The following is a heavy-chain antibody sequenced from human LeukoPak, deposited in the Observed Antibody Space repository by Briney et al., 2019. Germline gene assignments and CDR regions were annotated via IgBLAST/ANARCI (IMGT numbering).Heavy chain of an antibody. CDR2: MYNSGST. CDR1: GGSISSGGYY. D-gene: IGHD1-14*01. CDR3: ARVLNRGMGAFDI. Sequence: SETLSLTCTVSGGSISSGGYYWSWIRQHPGKGLEWIGYMYNSGSTYYNPSFKSRVTISVHTSKNQFSLKLSSVTAADTAVYYCARVLNRGMGAFDIWGQGTMVTVSS. V-gene: IGHV4-31*03. J-gene: IGHJ3*02.